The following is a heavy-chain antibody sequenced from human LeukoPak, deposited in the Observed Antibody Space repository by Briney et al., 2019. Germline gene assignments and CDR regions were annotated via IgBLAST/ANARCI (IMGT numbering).Heavy chain of an antibody. CDR3: ARLEWELPDY. D-gene: IGHD1-26*01. CDR1: GYRFSSYW. Sequence: GESLKISCKGSGYRFSSYWIAWVRQMPGKGLEWMGIIYPGDSDTRYSPSFQGQVIISADKSISTAYLQWGSLKSSDTAVYYCARLEWELPDYWGQGTLVTVSS. J-gene: IGHJ4*02. CDR2: IYPGDSDT. V-gene: IGHV5-51*01.